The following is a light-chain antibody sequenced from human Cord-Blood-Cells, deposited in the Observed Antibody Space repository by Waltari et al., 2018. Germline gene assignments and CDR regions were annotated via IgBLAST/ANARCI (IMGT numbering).Light chain of an antibody. Sequence: EIVLTQSPATLSLSPGARATRSCRASQSVSSYLAWYQQKPGQAPRLLIYDASNRATGIPARFSGSGSGTDFTLTISSLEPEDFAVYYCQQRSNWPAFGGGTKVEIK. V-gene: IGKV3-11*01. J-gene: IGKJ4*01. CDR1: QSVSSY. CDR3: QQRSNWPA. CDR2: DAS.